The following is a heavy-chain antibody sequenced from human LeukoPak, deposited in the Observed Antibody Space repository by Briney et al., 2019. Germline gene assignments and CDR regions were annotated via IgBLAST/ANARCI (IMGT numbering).Heavy chain of an antibody. D-gene: IGHD3-16*01. CDR3: ASSLGPDY. CDR2: TNPDGSST. V-gene: IGHV3-74*01. Sequence: GGSLRLSCAASGFTFSSYWMHWVRQAPGKGLVWVSHTNPDGSSTTYADSVKGRFTISRDNAKNTLYLQMNSLRAEDTAVYYCASSLGPDYWGLGTLVSVSS. CDR1: GFTFSSYW. J-gene: IGHJ4*02.